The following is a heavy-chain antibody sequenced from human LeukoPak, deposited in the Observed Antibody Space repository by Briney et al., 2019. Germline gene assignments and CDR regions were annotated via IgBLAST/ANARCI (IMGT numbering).Heavy chain of an antibody. J-gene: IGHJ4*02. Sequence: ASVKVSCKASGYTFTGYYMHWVRQAPGQGLEWMGWINPNSGGTNYAQKFQGRVTMTRDTSISTAHMALSRLRSDDTAVYYCARDTLVGASDYWGQGTLVTVSS. CDR3: ARDTLVGASDY. CDR1: GYTFTGYY. V-gene: IGHV1-2*02. CDR2: INPNSGGT. D-gene: IGHD1-26*01.